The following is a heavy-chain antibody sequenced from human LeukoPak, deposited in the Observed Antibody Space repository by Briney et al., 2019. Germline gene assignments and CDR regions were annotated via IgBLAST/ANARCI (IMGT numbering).Heavy chain of an antibody. V-gene: IGHV3-20*04. J-gene: IGHJ4*02. CDR2: INWNGGSI. Sequence: GGSLRLSCAASGFTFNYYGMSWVRHAPGRGLEWVSTINWNGGSINYADSVKGRFTISRDNAKNSLYLQMNSLRAEDTAFYYCARGSSIWYFYDYWGQGTLVTVSS. D-gene: IGHD6-13*01. CDR3: ARGSSIWYFYDY. CDR1: GFTFNYYG.